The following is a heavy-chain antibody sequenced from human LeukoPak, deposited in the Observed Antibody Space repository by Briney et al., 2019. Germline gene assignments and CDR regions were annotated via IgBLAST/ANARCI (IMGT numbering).Heavy chain of an antibody. V-gene: IGHV3-30*04. D-gene: IGHD6-13*01. CDR2: ISYDGSNK. CDR3: ARDRYSSSWYLFDY. Sequence: GGSLRLSCAASGFTLSSYAMHWGRQAPGKGLEWVAVISYDGSNKYYADSVKGRFTISRDNSKNTLYLQMNSLRAEDTAVYYCARDRYSSSWYLFDYWGQGTQVTVSS. CDR1: GFTLSSYA. J-gene: IGHJ4*02.